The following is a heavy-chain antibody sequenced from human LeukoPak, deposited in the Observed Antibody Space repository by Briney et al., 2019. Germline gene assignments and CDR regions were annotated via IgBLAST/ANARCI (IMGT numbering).Heavy chain of an antibody. D-gene: IGHD6-13*01. CDR2: ISYDGINK. J-gene: IGHJ4*02. CDR3: AKDMDVEAAGFSFDY. CDR1: GFTFSSFG. Sequence: HPGRSLRLPCAASGFTFSSFGMHWVRQAPGKGLEWVSIISYDGINKYFSDSVKGRFTISRDNSKNTLYLQMNSLRREDTAVYYCAKDMDVEAAGFSFDYWGQGTLVTVSS. V-gene: IGHV3-30*18.